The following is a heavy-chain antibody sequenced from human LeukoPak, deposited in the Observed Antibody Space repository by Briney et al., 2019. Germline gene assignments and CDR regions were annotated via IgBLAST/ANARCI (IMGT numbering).Heavy chain of an antibody. V-gene: IGHV1-8*01. D-gene: IGHD1-7*01. CDR3: ARVRLELRWAFDI. CDR1: GYTFTSYD. Sequence: ASVKVSCKASGYTFTSYDINWVRQATGQGLEWMGWMNPNSGNTGYAQKFQGRVTMTRNTSISTAYMELSSLRSEDTAVYYCARVRLELRWAFDIWGQGTMVTVSS. CDR2: MNPNSGNT. J-gene: IGHJ3*02.